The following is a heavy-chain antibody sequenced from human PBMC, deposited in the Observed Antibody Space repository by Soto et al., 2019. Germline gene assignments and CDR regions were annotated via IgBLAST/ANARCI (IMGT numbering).Heavy chain of an antibody. D-gene: IGHD1-26*01. CDR2: ISTSGNTI. CDR3: ERALSGSYY. V-gene: IGHV3-48*01. CDR1: GFTFSSYS. J-gene: IGHJ4*02. Sequence: EVQLVESGGGLVQPGGSLRLSCAASGFTFSSYSMNWVRQAPGKGLEWVSYISTSGNTIYYADSVKGRFTISRDNAKNSLYLQMNSLRAEDTAVDYCERALSGSYYGGQGTLVTVSS.